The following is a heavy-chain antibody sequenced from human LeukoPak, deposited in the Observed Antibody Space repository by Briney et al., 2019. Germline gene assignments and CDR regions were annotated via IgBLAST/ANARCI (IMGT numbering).Heavy chain of an antibody. D-gene: IGHD3-16*02. CDR2: IWYDGSSK. CDR1: GFTFSSYG. J-gene: IGHJ4*02. V-gene: IGHV3-33*01. Sequence: GGSLRLSCAASGFTFSSYGMHWVRQAPGKGLEWVALIWYDGSSKHYADSVRGRFSISRDNSKNTLYLQMNSLRAEDTAVYYCARDFELSHWGQGTLVTVSS. CDR3: ARDFELSH.